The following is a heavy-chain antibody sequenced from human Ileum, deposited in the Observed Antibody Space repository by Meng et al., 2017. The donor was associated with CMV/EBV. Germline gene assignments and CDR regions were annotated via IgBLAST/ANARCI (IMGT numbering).Heavy chain of an antibody. CDR1: GFNFGDYA. CDR3: TRCGVGSAVDY. Sequence: GESLKISCTASGFNFGDYAMSWVRQAPGKGLEWVGFIRRKAHGGATEYAASVKGRFTISRDDSKSIAYLEMNSLKTEDTAVYYCTRCGVGSAVDYWGQGTLFTVSS. CDR2: IRRKAHGGAT. V-gene: IGHV3-49*04. J-gene: IGHJ4*02. D-gene: IGHD1-26*01.